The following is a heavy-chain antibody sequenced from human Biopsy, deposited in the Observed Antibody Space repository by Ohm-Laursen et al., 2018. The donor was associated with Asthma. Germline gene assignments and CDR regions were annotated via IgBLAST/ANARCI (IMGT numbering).Heavy chain of an antibody. D-gene: IGHD3-3*01. CDR3: AKWDTYYDFWSGYYTRYNYYYYGMDV. J-gene: IGHJ6*02. Sequence: SLRLSCAASGFTFSSYGMHWVRQAPGKGLEWVAVISYDGSNKYYADSVKGRFTISRDNSKNTLDLQMNSLRAEDTAVYYCAKWDTYYDFWSGYYTRYNYYYYGMDVWGQGTTVTVSS. CDR1: GFTFSSYG. CDR2: ISYDGSNK. V-gene: IGHV3-30*18.